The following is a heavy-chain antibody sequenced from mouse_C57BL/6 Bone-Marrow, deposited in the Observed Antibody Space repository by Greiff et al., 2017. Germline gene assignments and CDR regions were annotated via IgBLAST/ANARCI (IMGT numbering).Heavy chain of an antibody. V-gene: IGHV1-82*01. CDR3: ARIDDYYFDY. Sequence: QVQLQQSGPELVKPGASVKISCKASGYAFSSSWMNWVKQRPGKGLEWIGRIYPGDGDTNYNGKFKGKATLTADKSSSTAYMQLSSLTSEDSAVYFCARIDDYYFDYWGQGTTLTVSS. CDR1: GYAFSSSW. CDR2: IYPGDGDT. D-gene: IGHD2-4*01. J-gene: IGHJ2*01.